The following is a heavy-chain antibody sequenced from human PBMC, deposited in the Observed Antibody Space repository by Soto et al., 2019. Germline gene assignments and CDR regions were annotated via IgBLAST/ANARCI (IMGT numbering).Heavy chain of an antibody. CDR1: GGSISSGDYY. CDR2: IYYSGST. V-gene: IGHV4-30-4*01. CDR3: AREIQLWAYAFDI. J-gene: IGHJ3*02. D-gene: IGHD5-18*01. Sequence: PSETLSLTCTVSGGSISSGDYYWSWIRQPPGKGLEWIGYIYYSGSTYYNPSLKSRVTISVDTSKNQFSLKLSSVTAADTAVYYCAREIQLWAYAFDIWGQGTMVTVSS.